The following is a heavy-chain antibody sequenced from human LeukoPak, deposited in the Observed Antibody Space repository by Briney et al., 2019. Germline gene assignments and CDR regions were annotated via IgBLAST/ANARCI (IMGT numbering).Heavy chain of an antibody. CDR3: ARDLNDSSGYYLDY. J-gene: IGHJ4*02. CDR2: NNPNSGGT. Sequence: ASVKVSCKASGYTFTSYGISWVRQAPGQGLEWMGWNNPNSGGTNYAQKFQGRVTMTRDTSISTAYMELSRLRSDDTAVYYCARDLNDSSGYYLDYWGQGTLVTVSS. CDR1: GYTFTSYG. V-gene: IGHV1-2*02. D-gene: IGHD3-22*01.